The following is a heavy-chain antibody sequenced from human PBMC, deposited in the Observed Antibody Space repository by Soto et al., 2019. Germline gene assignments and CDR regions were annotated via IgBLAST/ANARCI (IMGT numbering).Heavy chain of an antibody. D-gene: IGHD6-19*01. CDR1: GFTFSSYG. V-gene: IGHV3-30*18. Sequence: QVQLVESGGGVVQPGRSLRLSCAASGFTFSSYGMHWVRQAPGKGLEWVAVISYDGSNKYYADSVKGRFTISRDNSKNTLYLQMNSLRAEDTAVYYCAKDWQWRRRDYYYGMDVWGQGTTVTVSS. CDR3: AKDWQWRRRDYYYGMDV. J-gene: IGHJ6*02. CDR2: ISYDGSNK.